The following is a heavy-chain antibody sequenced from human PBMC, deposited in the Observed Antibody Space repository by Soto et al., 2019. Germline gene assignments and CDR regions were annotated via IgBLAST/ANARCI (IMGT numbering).Heavy chain of an antibody. CDR2: ISAYNGDT. CDR3: ARSGLPDPVVVVGHTPFDP. Sequence: QVPLVQSGAEVKKPGASVKVSCKASGYTFTNYDINWVRQAPGQGLEWMGWISAYNGDTNYAQKLQGRVTMTTDTSTSTAYMERRSLRSDDTAVYYCARSGLPDPVVVVGHTPFDPWGQGTLVTVSS. D-gene: IGHD2-15*01. V-gene: IGHV1-18*01. CDR1: GYTFTNYD. J-gene: IGHJ5*02.